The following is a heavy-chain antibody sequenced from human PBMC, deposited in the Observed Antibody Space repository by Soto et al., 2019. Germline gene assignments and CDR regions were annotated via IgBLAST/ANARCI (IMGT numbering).Heavy chain of an antibody. V-gene: IGHV4-4*02. CDR2: IYHSGTT. CDR1: GASISSSNW. D-gene: IGHD5-18*01. CDR3: ASRRDGYSVIAY. J-gene: IGHJ4*02. Sequence: QVQLQESGPGLVKPSGTLSLTCAVSGASISSSNWWSWVRQPPGKGLEWIGEIYHSGTTNYNPSLKSRVTISVDKSKNQFSLNLNSVTAADTAVYYCASRRDGYSVIAYWGQGTLVTVSS.